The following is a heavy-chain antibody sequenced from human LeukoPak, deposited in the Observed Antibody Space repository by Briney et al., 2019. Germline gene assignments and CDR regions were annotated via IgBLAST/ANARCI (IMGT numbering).Heavy chain of an antibody. CDR2: IIPILGIA. D-gene: IGHD5-18*01. Sequence: ASVKVSCKASGGTFSSYAISWVRQAPGQGLEWMGRIIPILGIANYAQKFQGRVTITADKSTSTAYMELSSLRSEDTAVYYYASGGYSYGYVDYWGQGTLVTVSS. V-gene: IGHV1-69*04. CDR1: GGTFSSYA. CDR3: ASGGYSYGYVDY. J-gene: IGHJ4*02.